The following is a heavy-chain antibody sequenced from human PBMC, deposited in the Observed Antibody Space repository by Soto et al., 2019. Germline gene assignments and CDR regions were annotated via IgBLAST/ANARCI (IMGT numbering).Heavy chain of an antibody. CDR1: GFTFSSYG. J-gene: IGHJ4*02. D-gene: IGHD1-26*01. CDR3: AKDRYSGTYPTDFDY. CDR2: ISYDGGNE. Sequence: GGSLRLSCAGSGFTFSSYGIHWVRQAPGKGLEWVALISYDGGNEKYTESVKDRFTISRDDSHNVAYLQMSSLRAEDTAMYYCAKDRYSGTYPTDFDYWGQGSLVTVSS. V-gene: IGHV3-30*18.